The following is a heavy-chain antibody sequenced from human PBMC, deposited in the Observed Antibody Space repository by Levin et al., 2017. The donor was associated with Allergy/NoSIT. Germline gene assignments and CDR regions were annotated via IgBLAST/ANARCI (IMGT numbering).Heavy chain of an antibody. J-gene: IGHJ4*02. Sequence: GESLKISCAASGITFSNAWMSWARQAPGKGLEWVGRIKSKTDGGTTEYAAPVKGRFTISRDDSKNTLYLQINRLKTEDTAVYFCTTYSSSWYYFDDWGQGTLVTVSS. D-gene: IGHD6-13*01. CDR1: GITFSNAW. CDR2: IKSKTDGGTT. CDR3: TTYSSSWYYFDD. V-gene: IGHV3-15*01.